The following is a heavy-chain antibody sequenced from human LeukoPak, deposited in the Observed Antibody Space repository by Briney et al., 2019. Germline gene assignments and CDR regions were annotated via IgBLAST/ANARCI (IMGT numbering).Heavy chain of an antibody. CDR3: ARIGITGATYADY. J-gene: IGHJ4*02. V-gene: IGHV4-39*07. CDR1: GGSISSGGYS. CDR2: IYYSGST. Sequence: SETLSLTCAVSGGSISSGGYSWGWIRQPPGKGLEWIGSIYYSGSTYYNPSLKSRVTISVDTSKNQFSLKLSSVTAADTAVYYCARIGITGATYADYWGQGALVTVSS. D-gene: IGHD1-20*01.